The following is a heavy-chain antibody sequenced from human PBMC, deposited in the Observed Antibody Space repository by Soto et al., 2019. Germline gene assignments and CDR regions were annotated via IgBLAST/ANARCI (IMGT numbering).Heavy chain of an antibody. Sequence: PGGSLRLSCAASGFTFSNAWMSWVRQAPGKGLEWVGRIKSKTDGGTTDYAAPVKGRFTISRDDSKNTLYLQMNSLKTEDTAVYYCAKDDPGDFYSYYGLDVWGQGTTVTVSS. D-gene: IGHD2-21*02. V-gene: IGHV3-15*01. CDR3: AKDDPGDFYSYYGLDV. CDR2: IKSKTDGGTT. CDR1: GFTFSNAW. J-gene: IGHJ6*02.